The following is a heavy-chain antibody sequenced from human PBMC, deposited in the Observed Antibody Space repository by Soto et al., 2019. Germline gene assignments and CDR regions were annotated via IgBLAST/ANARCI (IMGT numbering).Heavy chain of an antibody. V-gene: IGHV3-72*01. D-gene: IGHD1-26*01. CDR1: GFTFSDHY. CDR3: TRGYSGVDIYSFES. J-gene: IGHJ3*02. Sequence: GGSLRLSCVASGFTFSDHYMHWVRQAPGRGLEWVGRSGNRATSDTIEYASSVKGRFTISRDDSRSSRYLQMNSLRTDDKATYGCTRGYSGVDIYSFESCHQGSLGAVS. CDR2: SGNRATSDTI.